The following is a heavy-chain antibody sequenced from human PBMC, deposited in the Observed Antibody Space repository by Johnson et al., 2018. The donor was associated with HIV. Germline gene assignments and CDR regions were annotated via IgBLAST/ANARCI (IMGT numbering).Heavy chain of an antibody. D-gene: IGHD5-12*01. J-gene: IGHJ3*02. Sequence: VQLVESGGGFVQPGGSLRLSCAASGFTFSSYWMSLVRQAPGKGLEWVSRINSDGSSTNYADSVKGRFTISRDNAKNTLYLQMNSLRAEDTAVFYCARDAKVGYGDAFDIWGHGTMVTVSS. CDR2: INSDGSST. CDR1: GFTFSSYW. CDR3: ARDAKVGYGDAFDI. V-gene: IGHV3-74*01.